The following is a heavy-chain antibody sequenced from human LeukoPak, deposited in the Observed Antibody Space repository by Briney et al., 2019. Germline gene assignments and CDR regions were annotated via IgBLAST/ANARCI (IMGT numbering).Heavy chain of an antibody. CDR2: IWYDATNK. J-gene: IGHJ6*03. D-gene: IGHD3-10*01. Sequence: GRSLRLSCAASGFNFSDYGMHWVRQPPGKGLEWVAIIWYDATNKYYADSVKGRFTISRDNSKNTMTLQMNSLRAEDTAVYFCAKDRGFSYLDVWGKGTTVTVS. CDR1: GFNFSDYG. V-gene: IGHV3-33*06. CDR3: AKDRGFSYLDV.